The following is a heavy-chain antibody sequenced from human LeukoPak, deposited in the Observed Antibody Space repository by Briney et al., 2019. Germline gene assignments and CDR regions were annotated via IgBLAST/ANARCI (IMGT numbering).Heavy chain of an antibody. D-gene: IGHD3-22*01. J-gene: IGHJ4*02. CDR2: ISGSGGST. CDR3: AKRWGPDYYDSSGYFAFDY. V-gene: IGHV3-23*01. Sequence: GGSLRLSCAASGFTFSSYAMSWVRQAPGKGLEWVSAISGSGGSTYYADSVKGRFTISRDNSKNTLYLQMNSLRAEDTAVYYCAKRWGPDYYDSSGYFAFDYWGQGTLVTVSS. CDR1: GFTFSSYA.